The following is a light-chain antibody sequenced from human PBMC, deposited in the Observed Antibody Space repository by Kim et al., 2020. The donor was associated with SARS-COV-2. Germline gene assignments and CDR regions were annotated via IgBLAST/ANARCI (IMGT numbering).Light chain of an antibody. Sequence: SYELTQPPSVSEAPGKTARMTCEGTNIGRKGVQWYQQRPGQAPLLVIYYDTDRPSGISDRFSGSNSGNTATLTITRVEAGDEADYFCQVWDSSSDHPVFGGGTQLTVL. V-gene: IGLV3-21*04. J-gene: IGLJ3*02. CDR3: QVWDSSSDHPV. CDR2: YDT. CDR1: NIGRKG.